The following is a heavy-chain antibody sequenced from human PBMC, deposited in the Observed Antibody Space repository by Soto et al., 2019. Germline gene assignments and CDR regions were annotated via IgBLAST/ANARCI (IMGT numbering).Heavy chain of an antibody. CDR3: ARDYTSGGAFDI. CDR2: IFYIGST. CDR1: GGSISSYY. J-gene: IGHJ3*02. D-gene: IGHD6-19*01. V-gene: IGHV4-59*01. Sequence: QVQLQESGPGLVKPSETLSITCIVSGGSISSYYWGWVRQPPGKGLVSIGYIFYIGSTNYNPSPKSRVTISVATPTNQFSLKLSSVTAADTPVYYCARDYTSGGAFDIWGQGTMVTVSS.